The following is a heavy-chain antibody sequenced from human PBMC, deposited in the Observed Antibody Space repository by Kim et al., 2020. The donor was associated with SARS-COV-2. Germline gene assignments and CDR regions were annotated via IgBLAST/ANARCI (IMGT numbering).Heavy chain of an antibody. Sequence: PSLKSRVTRSVDKSTNQFSLKLSSVTAADTAVYYCARGYSSSWFNYYGMDVWGQGTTVTVSS. CDR3: ARGYSSSWFNYYGMDV. J-gene: IGHJ6*02. V-gene: IGHV4-4*02. D-gene: IGHD6-13*01.